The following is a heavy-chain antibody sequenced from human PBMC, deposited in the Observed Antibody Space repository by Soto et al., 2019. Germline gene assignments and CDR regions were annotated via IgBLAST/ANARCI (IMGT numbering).Heavy chain of an antibody. J-gene: IGHJ4*02. CDR1: GFTFSSYA. D-gene: IGHD6-6*01. Sequence: GGSLRLSXAASGFTFSSYAMSWVRQAPGEGLEWVSAISGSGGSTYYADSVKGRFTISRDNSKNTLYLQMNSLRAEDTAVYYCAKGHSSSSGVYFDYWGQGTLVTVSS. CDR3: AKGHSSSSGVYFDY. V-gene: IGHV3-23*01. CDR2: ISGSGGST.